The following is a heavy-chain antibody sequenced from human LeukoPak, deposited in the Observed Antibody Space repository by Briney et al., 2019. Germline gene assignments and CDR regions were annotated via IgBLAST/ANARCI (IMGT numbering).Heavy chain of an antibody. CDR1: GGSISSSSYY. CDR3: ARRDGSGSLRGVFY. CDR2: IYYSGST. J-gene: IGHJ4*02. V-gene: IGHV4-39*01. Sequence: KPSETLSLTCTVSGGSISSSSYYWGWIRQPPGKGLEWIGSIYYSGSTYYNPSLKSRVTISVDTSKNQFSLKLSSVTAAGTAVYYCARRDGSGSLRGVFYWGQGTLVTVSS. D-gene: IGHD3-10*01.